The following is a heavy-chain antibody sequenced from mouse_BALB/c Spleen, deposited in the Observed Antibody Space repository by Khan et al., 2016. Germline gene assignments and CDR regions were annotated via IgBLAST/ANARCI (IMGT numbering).Heavy chain of an antibody. V-gene: IGHV1-9*01. CDR2: ILPGSGSI. J-gene: IGHJ2*01. Sequence: QVQLKQSGAELMKPGASVKISCKATGYTFSTYWIEWVKQRPGHGLEWIGEILPGSGSINYNEKFKGKATFTADTSSNTASMQLSSLTSEDSAVYYCSRGLGRGYVDYWGQGTTLTVSS. CDR1: GYTFSTYW. CDR3: SRGLGRGYVDY.